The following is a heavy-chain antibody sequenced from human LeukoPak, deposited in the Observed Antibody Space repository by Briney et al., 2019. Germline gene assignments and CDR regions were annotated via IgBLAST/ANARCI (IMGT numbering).Heavy chain of an antibody. V-gene: IGHV3-21*01. D-gene: IGHD6-25*01. CDR1: GFTFSSYE. CDR2: ISSSSSYI. Sequence: GGSLRLSCAASGFTFSSYEMNWVRQAPGKGLEWVSSISSSSSYIYYADSVKGRFTISRDNAKNSLYLQMNSLRAEDTAVYYCARGGGIAAIGWFDPWGQGTLVTVSS. CDR3: ARGGGIAAIGWFDP. J-gene: IGHJ5*02.